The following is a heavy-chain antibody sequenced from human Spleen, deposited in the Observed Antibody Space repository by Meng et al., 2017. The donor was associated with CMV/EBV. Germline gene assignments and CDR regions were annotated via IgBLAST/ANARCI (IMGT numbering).Heavy chain of an antibody. J-gene: IGHJ4*02. CDR1: GFSFKDYG. D-gene: IGHD3-10*01. Sequence: GESLKISCAASGFSFKDYGMHWVRQAPGKGLEWVAFIQYDGSNKYYVDSVKGRFTISRDNSKNTLYLQMNGLRVEDTAVYYCARDAEKFGLGNYFDYWGQGTLVTVSS. CDR3: ARDAEKFGLGNYFDY. V-gene: IGHV3-30*02. CDR2: IQYDGSNK.